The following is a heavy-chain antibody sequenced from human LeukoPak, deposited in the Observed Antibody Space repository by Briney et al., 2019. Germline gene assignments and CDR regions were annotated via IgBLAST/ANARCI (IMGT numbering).Heavy chain of an antibody. CDR1: GYSFTNCW. Sequence: GESLRISCKGSGYSFTNCWIGWVRQMPGKGLEWMGIIYPGDSDTRYSPSFQGQVTISADKSISTAYLQWSSLKASDTAMYYCARQIVGATCDYWGQGTLVTVSS. CDR2: IYPGDSDT. J-gene: IGHJ4*02. D-gene: IGHD1-26*01. CDR3: ARQIVGATCDY. V-gene: IGHV5-51*01.